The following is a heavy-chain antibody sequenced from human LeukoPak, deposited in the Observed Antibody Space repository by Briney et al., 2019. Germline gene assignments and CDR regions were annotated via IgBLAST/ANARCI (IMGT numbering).Heavy chain of an antibody. CDR1: GYTFTSYD. CDR3: AKDGIAAAGLYYYYYYYMDV. D-gene: IGHD6-13*01. CDR2: MNPNSGNT. V-gene: IGHV1-8*01. Sequence: ASVKVSCKASGYTFTSYDINWVRQATGQGLEWMGWMNPNSGNTGYAQKFQGRVTMTRNTSISTAYMELSSPRSEDTAVYYCAKDGIAAAGLYYYYYYYMDVWGKGTTVTVSS. J-gene: IGHJ6*03.